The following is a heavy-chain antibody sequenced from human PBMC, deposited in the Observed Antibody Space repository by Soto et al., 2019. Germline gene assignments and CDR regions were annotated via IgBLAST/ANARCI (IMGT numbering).Heavy chain of an antibody. Sequence: QVQLVESRGGVVQPGRSLRLSCAASGFTFSDYALHWVRQAPGKGLEWVTVISSDGSNRYYADSVKGRFTISRDNSKNTLYLQMNSLRVEDTAIYICAHLAGLSHTDDFWGQGTPVTVSS. J-gene: IGHJ4*02. D-gene: IGHD5-18*01. CDR2: ISSDGSNR. CDR1: GFTFSDYA. CDR3: AHLAGLSHTDDF. V-gene: IGHV3-30-3*01.